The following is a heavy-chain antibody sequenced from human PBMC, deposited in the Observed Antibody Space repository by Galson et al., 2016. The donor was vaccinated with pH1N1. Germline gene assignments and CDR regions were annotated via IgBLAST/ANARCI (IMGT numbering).Heavy chain of an antibody. J-gene: IGHJ4*02. Sequence: LSLTCAVSGYSISSGYHWGWIRQPPGKGLEWIGSISHSGSTKYSPSLKSRVTISVDTSQSQFSLKLNSLTAADTAVYYCARGAAGFDSWGQGTLVTVSS. CDR2: ISHSGST. CDR1: GYSISSGYH. D-gene: IGHD6-13*01. V-gene: IGHV4-38-2*01. CDR3: ARGAAGFDS.